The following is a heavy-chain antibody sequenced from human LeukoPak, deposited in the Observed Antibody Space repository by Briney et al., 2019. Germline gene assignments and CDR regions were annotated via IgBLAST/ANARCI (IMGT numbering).Heavy chain of an antibody. V-gene: IGHV4-59*12. CDR1: GGSISSYY. Sequence: SETLSLTCTVSGGSISSYYWSWIRQPPGKGLEWIGYIYHSGSTYYNPSLKSRVTISVDRSKNQFSLKLSSVTAADTAVYYCASGNYDFYYYYYMDVWGKGTTVTVSS. CDR2: IYHSGST. CDR3: ASGNYDFYYYYYMDV. D-gene: IGHD3-22*01. J-gene: IGHJ6*03.